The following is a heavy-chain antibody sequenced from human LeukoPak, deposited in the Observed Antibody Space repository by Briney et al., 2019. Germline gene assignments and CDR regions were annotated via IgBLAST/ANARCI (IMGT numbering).Heavy chain of an antibody. V-gene: IGHV3-7*01. CDR2: IKEDGSGK. J-gene: IGHJ6*03. D-gene: IGHD2-15*01. CDR3: ARQKAVVVVAATPDEDYGDYVDYYYYMDV. Sequence: GGSLRLSCAASGFTFSRYWMSWVRQAPGKGLEWVANIKEDGSGKYYVDSVKGRLTISRDNAKNSLSLQIKSLRAEDTAVYYCARQKAVVVVAATPDEDYGDYVDYYYYMDVWGKGTTVTVSS. CDR1: GFTFSRYW.